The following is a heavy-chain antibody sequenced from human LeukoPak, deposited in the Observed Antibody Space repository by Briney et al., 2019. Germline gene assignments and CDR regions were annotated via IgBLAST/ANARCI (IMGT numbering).Heavy chain of an antibody. D-gene: IGHD5-12*01. V-gene: IGHV3-21*01. Sequence: GGSLRLSCAASGFTFSSYSMNWVRQAPGKGLEWVSSISSSSSYIYYADSVKGRFTISRDNAKNSLYLQMNSLRAEDTAVYYCAGGSSGYDRTPMDYWGQGTLVTVSS. J-gene: IGHJ4*02. CDR1: GFTFSSYS. CDR3: AGGSSGYDRTPMDY. CDR2: ISSSSSYI.